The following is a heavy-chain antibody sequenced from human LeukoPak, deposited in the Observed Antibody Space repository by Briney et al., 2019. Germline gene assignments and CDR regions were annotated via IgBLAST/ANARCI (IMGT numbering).Heavy chain of an antibody. CDR3: AREVDTVMVN. J-gene: IGHJ4*02. CDR2: IYSGGRT. CDR1: GFTVSSNY. V-gene: IGHV3-66*01. Sequence: GGSLRLSCAASGFTVSSNYMSWVRQAPGKGLEWVSVIYSGGRTYYADSVKGRFTISRDNSKNTLYLQMNSLRAEDTAVYYCAREVDTVMVNWGQGTLVTVSS. D-gene: IGHD5-18*01.